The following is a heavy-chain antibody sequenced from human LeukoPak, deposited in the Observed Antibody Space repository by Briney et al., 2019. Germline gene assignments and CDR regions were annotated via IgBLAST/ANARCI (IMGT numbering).Heavy chain of an antibody. J-gene: IGHJ4*02. CDR3: ARGRFYGDYLDY. Sequence: PGGSLRLSCAASGFTFNIFAINWVRQAPGKGLEYVPAVSADGGSTYYANSVKGRFTISRDNSKNTLYLQMGSLRAEDMAVYYCARGRFYGDYLDYWGQGTLVTVSA. CDR1: GFTFNIFA. CDR2: VSADGGST. D-gene: IGHD4-17*01. V-gene: IGHV3-64*01.